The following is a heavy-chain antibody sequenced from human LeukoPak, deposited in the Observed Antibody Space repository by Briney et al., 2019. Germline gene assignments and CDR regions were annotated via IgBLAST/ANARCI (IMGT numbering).Heavy chain of an antibody. CDR1: GYTFTGYY. CDR2: ISPNSGGT. V-gene: IGHV1-2*02. J-gene: IGHJ4*02. D-gene: IGHD3-16*01. Sequence: ASVKVSCKASGYTFTGYYMHWVRQAPGQGLEWMGWISPNSGGTNYAQKFQGRVTMTRDTSISTAYMELSRLRSDDTAVYYCARDRYDYVWGSYPHYYFDYWGQGTLVTVSS. CDR3: ARDRYDYVWGSYPHYYFDY.